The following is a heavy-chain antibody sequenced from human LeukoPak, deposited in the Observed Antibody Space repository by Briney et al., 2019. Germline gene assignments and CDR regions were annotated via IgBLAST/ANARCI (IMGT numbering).Heavy chain of an antibody. CDR2: ISSSSSYI. CDR3: ARLWTTVTTWSSNLYFDY. J-gene: IGHJ4*02. CDR1: GFTFSSYS. V-gene: IGHV3-21*01. Sequence: PGGSLRLSCAASGFTFSSYSMNWVRQAPGKGLEWVSSISSSSSYIYYADSVKGRFTISRDNAKNSLYLQMNSLRAEDTAVYYCARLWTTVTTWSSNLYFDYWGQGTLVTVSS. D-gene: IGHD4-17*01.